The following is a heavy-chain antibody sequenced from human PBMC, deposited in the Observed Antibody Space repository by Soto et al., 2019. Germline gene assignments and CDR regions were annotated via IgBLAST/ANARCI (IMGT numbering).Heavy chain of an antibody. D-gene: IGHD6-19*01. CDR1: GFTFSSDT. CDR3: AKRDGSGWFHYFQH. J-gene: IGHJ1*01. Sequence: EVQLLESGGGLVQPGGSLRLSCAASGFTFSSDTMSWVRQAPGEGLEWVSAISTTGDSTYYADSVRGRFTISRDISTNTLYLQMNSLRAEDTAVYYCAKRDGSGWFHYFQHWGQGTLVTVSS. CDR2: ISTTGDST. V-gene: IGHV3-23*01.